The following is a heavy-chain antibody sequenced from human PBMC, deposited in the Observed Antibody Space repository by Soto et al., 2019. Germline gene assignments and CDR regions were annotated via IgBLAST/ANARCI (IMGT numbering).Heavy chain of an antibody. D-gene: IGHD2-2*01. Sequence: SETLSLTCAVYGGSFSGYYWSWIRQPPGKGLEWIGEINHSGSTNYNPSLKSRVTISVDTSKNQFSLKLSSVTAADTAVYYCASGYQPIYYYGMDVWGQGTTVTVSS. V-gene: IGHV4-34*01. CDR2: INHSGST. CDR3: ASGYQPIYYYGMDV. CDR1: GGSFSGYY. J-gene: IGHJ6*02.